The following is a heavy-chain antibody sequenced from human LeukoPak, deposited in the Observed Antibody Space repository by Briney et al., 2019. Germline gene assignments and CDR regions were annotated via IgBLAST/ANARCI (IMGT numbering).Heavy chain of an antibody. Sequence: SETLSLTCTVSGGSISSYYWSWIRKPPGKGLEWIGYIYYSGSTNYNPSLKSRVTISVDTSKNQFSLKLSSVTAADTAVYYCARGGTKYDFWSGAWWFDPWGQGTLVTVSS. J-gene: IGHJ5*02. CDR1: GGSISSYY. V-gene: IGHV4-59*01. D-gene: IGHD3-3*01. CDR2: IYYSGST. CDR3: ARGGTKYDFWSGAWWFDP.